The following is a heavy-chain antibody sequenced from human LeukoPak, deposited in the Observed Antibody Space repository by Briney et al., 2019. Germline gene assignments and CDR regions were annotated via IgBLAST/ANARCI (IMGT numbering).Heavy chain of an antibody. CDR1: GFTVSSTY. Sequence: GGSLRPSCAASGFTVSSTYMSWIRQAPGRGLDWVSVIYSGGTTYYAESVEGRFTISRDNSKNTLYLQMNNLRPEDTAVYYCARSGHSSGWTGGFDYWGQGTLVTVSS. CDR3: ARSGHSSGWTGGFDY. V-gene: IGHV3-53*01. D-gene: IGHD6-19*01. J-gene: IGHJ4*02. CDR2: IYSGGTT.